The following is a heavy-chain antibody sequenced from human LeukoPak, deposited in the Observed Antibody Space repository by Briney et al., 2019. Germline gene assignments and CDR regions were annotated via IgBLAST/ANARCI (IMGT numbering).Heavy chain of an antibody. CDR1: RYTFSSYW. CDR2: IKQGVGET. Sequence: GGSLRLSSAASRYTFSSYWMSRVRHAPGKGPEWVANIKQGVGETYYVDSVKGRFTISRGNAKNSLYLQMNSLRAEDTAVYYCARNAGPRYYDFWSGYYSLDYWGQGRLVTVSS. J-gene: IGHJ4*02. V-gene: IGHV3-7*02. D-gene: IGHD3-3*01. CDR3: ARNAGPRYYDFWSGYYSLDY.